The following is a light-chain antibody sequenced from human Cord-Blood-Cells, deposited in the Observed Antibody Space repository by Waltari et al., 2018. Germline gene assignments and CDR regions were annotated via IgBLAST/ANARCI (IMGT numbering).Light chain of an antibody. Sequence: SYELTQPSSVSVSPGQTARITCSGDVLAKKYARWVQQKPGQAPVLVISKDSERPSGIPGRFSGSSSGTTVTLTISGAQVEDEADYYCYSAADNNRVFGGGTKLTVL. CDR1: VLAKKY. CDR3: YSAADNNRV. V-gene: IGLV3-27*01. CDR2: KDS. J-gene: IGLJ3*02.